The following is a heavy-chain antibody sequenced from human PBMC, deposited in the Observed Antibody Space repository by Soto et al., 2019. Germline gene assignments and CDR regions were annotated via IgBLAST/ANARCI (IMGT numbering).Heavy chain of an antibody. CDR3: ARDLKYSYGPSPY. CDR2: ISSSSSYI. V-gene: IGHV3-21*01. J-gene: IGHJ4*02. Sequence: GGSLRLSCAASGFTFSSYSMNWVRQAPGKGLEWVSSISSSSSYIYYADSVKGRFTISRDNAKNSLYLQMNSLRAEDTAVYYCARDLKYSYGPSPYWGQRTLVTVSS. D-gene: IGHD5-18*01. CDR1: GFTFSSYS.